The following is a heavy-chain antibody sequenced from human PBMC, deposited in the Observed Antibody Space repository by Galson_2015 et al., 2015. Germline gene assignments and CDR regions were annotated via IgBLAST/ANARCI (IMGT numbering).Heavy chain of an antibody. J-gene: IGHJ4*02. Sequence: SVKVSCKASGGTFSSYAISWVRQAPGQGLEWMGGIIPIFGTANYAQKFQGRVTITADESTSTAYMELSSLRSEDTAVYYCARGKYYYDSPLKFDYWGQGTLVTVSS. CDR3: ARGKYYYDSPLKFDY. CDR2: IIPIFGTA. D-gene: IGHD3-22*01. V-gene: IGHV1-69*13. CDR1: GGTFSSYA.